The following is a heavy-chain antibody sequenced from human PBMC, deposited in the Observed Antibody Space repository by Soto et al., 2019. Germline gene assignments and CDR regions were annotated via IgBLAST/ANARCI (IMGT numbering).Heavy chain of an antibody. CDR1: GGSVSSGSYY. V-gene: IGHV4-61*01. Sequence: QVQLQESGPGLVKPSETLSLTCTVSGGSVSSGSYYWSWIRQPPGKGLEWSGYIYYSGSTNYNPSLKSRVTISVDTSKNQFSLKLSSVTAADTAVYYCARDRKGPGQFGELLTPYYYYGMDVWGQGTTVTVSS. CDR3: ARDRKGPGQFGELLTPYYYYGMDV. J-gene: IGHJ6*02. D-gene: IGHD3-10*01. CDR2: IYYSGST.